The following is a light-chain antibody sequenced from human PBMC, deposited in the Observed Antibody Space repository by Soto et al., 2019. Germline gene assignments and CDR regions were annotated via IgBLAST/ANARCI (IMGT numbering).Light chain of an antibody. CDR3: QQYVSSPWT. CDR2: GAS. V-gene: IGKV3-20*01. J-gene: IGKJ1*01. Sequence: EIVLTQSPGTLSLSPGESATLSCKASQSLTRSNLAWYQQRPGQSPRLLMYGASRRATGIPDRFSGSGSGTDFTLTISRLEPEDFAVYYCQQYVSSPWTFGPGTKVEIK. CDR1: QSLTRSN.